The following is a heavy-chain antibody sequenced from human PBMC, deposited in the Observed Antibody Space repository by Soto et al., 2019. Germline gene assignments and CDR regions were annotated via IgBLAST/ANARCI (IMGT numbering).Heavy chain of an antibody. CDR2: INHSGST. V-gene: IGHV4-34*01. D-gene: IGHD6-19*01. Sequence: SQALSLTCSVYCGSFSGDYWSWIRQPPGKGLEWIGEINHSGSTNYNPSLKSRVTISVDTSKNQFSLKLSSVTAADTAVYYCARGQQWLPYWGQGTLVTVSS. J-gene: IGHJ4*02. CDR1: CGSFSGDY. CDR3: ARGQQWLPY.